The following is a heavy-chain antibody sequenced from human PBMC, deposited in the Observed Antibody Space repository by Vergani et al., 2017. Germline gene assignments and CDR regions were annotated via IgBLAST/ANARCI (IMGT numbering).Heavy chain of an antibody. J-gene: IGHJ6*02. Sequence: EVQLVQSGAEVKKPGESLKISCKGSGYSFTSYWIGWVRQMPGKGLEWMGIIYPGDSDTRYSPSFQGQVTISADKSISTAYLQWSSLKASDTAMYYCARHAREIYYYYGMDVWGQGTTVTVSS. CDR2: IYPGDSDT. CDR1: GYSFTSYW. CDR3: ARHAREIYYYYGMDV. V-gene: IGHV5-51*01.